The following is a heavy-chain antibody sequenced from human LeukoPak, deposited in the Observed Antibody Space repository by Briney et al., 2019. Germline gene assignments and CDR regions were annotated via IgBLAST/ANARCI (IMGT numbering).Heavy chain of an antibody. CDR2: IYYSGST. J-gene: IGHJ6*02. CDR1: GGSISSSSYY. CDR3: AREGYFYGMDV. V-gene: IGHV4-39*07. D-gene: IGHD2/OR15-2a*01. Sequence: SETLSLTCTVSGGSISSSSYYWGWIRQPPGKGLEWIGSIYYSGSTYYNPSLKSRVTISVDSSKNQFSLKMSSVTAADTAVYYCAREGYFYGMDVWGQGTTVTVSS.